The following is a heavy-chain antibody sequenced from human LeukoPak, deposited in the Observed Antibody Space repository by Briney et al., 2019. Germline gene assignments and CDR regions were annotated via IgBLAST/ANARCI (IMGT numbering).Heavy chain of an antibody. CDR1: GFTFSSYG. V-gene: IGHV3-23*01. D-gene: IGHD3-10*01. CDR2: ISGSGGST. J-gene: IGHJ4*02. CDR3: AKFSGYYFDY. Sequence: GGTLRLSCAASGFTFSSYGMSWVRQAPGKGLEWVSAISGSGGSTYYADSVKGRFTISRDNSKNTLYLQMNSLRAEDTAVYYCAKFSGYYFDYWGQGTLVTVSS.